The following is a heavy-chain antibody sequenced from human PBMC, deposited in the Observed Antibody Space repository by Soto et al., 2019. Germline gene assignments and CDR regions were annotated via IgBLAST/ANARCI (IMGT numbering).Heavy chain of an antibody. J-gene: IGHJ4*02. CDR1: GDSISRGGYY. D-gene: IGHD1-1*01. CDR3: ARGPPHDPTFDY. V-gene: IGHV4-39*07. Sequence: SETLSLTCSVSGDSISRGGYYWSWIRQHPGKGLEWVGNIYYSGSTYYNTSLKSRVTISVDTSKNQFSLKLSSVTAADTAVYYCARGPPHDPTFDYWGQGTLVTVSS. CDR2: IYYSGST.